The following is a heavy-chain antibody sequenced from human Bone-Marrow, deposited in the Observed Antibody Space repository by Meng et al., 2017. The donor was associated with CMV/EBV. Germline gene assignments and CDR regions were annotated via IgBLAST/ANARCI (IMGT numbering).Heavy chain of an antibody. CDR2: IGTAGDT. Sequence: GGSLRLSCAASGFTFSSYDMHWVRQATGKGLEWVSAIGTAGDTYYPGSVKGRFTISRENAKNSLYLQMNSLRAEDTAVYYCAKDRRALSYDGAYNWFDPWGQGTLVTVSS. J-gene: IGHJ5*02. V-gene: IGHV3-13*01. CDR1: GFTFSSYD. D-gene: IGHD3-3*01. CDR3: AKDRRALSYDGAYNWFDP.